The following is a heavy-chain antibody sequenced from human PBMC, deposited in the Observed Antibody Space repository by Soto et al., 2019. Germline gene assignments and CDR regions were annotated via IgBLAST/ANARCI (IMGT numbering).Heavy chain of an antibody. CDR3: MRQLGVDADNWFHP. D-gene: IGHD2-8*01. J-gene: IGHJ5*02. V-gene: IGHV5-51*01. CDR1: GYTFTRYW. CDR2: IYPGDSDT. Sequence: GESLKISCVASGYTFTRYWIGWVRQMPGKGLEWMGIIYPGDSDTRYSPSFRGQVTISADKSISTAYLQWISLKASDTAMYYCMRQLGVDADNWFHPWGQGTLVTVSS.